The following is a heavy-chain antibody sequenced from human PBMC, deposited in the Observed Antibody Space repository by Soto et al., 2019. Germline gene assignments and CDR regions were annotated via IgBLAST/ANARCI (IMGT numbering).Heavy chain of an antibody. V-gene: IGHV1-3*01. CDR1: GYTFTSYG. CDR3: ARDPNDSSAYYHHYYYGMDV. J-gene: IGHJ6*02. CDR2: INAGNGNT. Sequence: ASVKVSWKASGYTFTSYGIHWVRQAPGQRLEWTGWINAGNGNTKYSEKFQGRATITRDTSASTAYLELGSLRSEDTAVYYCARDPNDSSAYYHHYYYGMDVWGQGTTVTVSS. D-gene: IGHD3-22*01.